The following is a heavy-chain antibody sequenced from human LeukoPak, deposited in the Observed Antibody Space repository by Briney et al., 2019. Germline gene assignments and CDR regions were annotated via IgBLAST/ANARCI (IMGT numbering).Heavy chain of an antibody. CDR1: GGTFSSYA. CDR2: IIPIFGTA. D-gene: IGHD2-2*01. CDR3: ARTGIVVVPAAIRGAFDI. V-gene: IGHV1-69*05. J-gene: IGHJ3*02. Sequence: SVKVSCKASGGTFSSYAISWVRQAPGQGLEWMGGIIPIFGTANYAQKFQGRVTITTDESTSTAYMELSSLRSEDTAVYYCARTGIVVVPAAIRGAFDIWGQGTMVTVSS.